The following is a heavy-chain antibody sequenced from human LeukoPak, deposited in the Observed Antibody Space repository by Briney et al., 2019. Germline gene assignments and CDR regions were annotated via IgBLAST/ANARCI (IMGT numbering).Heavy chain of an antibody. V-gene: IGHV3-23*01. Sequence: GGSLRLSCAASGFTVSNNYISWVRQAPGKGLEWVSAISSSGGGTYYADSVKGRFTISRDNSKNTLYLQMNSLRGEDTAVYYCATWRDKAAVSWGQGTLVTVSS. J-gene: IGHJ5*02. CDR3: ATWRDKAAVS. D-gene: IGHD6-13*01. CDR2: ISSSGGGT. CDR1: GFTVSNNY.